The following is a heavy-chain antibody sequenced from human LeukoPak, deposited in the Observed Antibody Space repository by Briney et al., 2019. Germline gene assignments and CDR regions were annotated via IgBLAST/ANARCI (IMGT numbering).Heavy chain of an antibody. D-gene: IGHD2-2*01. V-gene: IGHV3-23*01. CDR3: AKHQSVVPAAMGWFDP. CDR2: ISGSGYST. CDR1: GFTFSSYA. J-gene: IGHJ5*02. Sequence: PGGSLRLSCAASGFTFSSYAMSWVRQAPGKGLEWVSAISGSGYSTYYADSVKGRFTISRDNSKNTLYLQMNSLRAEDTAVYYCAKHQSVVPAAMGWFDPWGQGTLVTVSS.